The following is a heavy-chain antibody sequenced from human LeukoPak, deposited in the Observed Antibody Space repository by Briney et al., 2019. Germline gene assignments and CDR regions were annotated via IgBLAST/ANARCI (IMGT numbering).Heavy chain of an antibody. CDR1: GGSISNGDYY. CDR3: ARGGSGWSQVGAFDI. CDR2: IFYSGST. D-gene: IGHD6-19*01. J-gene: IGHJ3*02. V-gene: IGHV4-30-4*01. Sequence: PSQTLSLTCTVSGGSISNGDYYWHWIRQPPGKGLEWIGYIFYSGSTYYNPSLKSRVTISVDTSKNQFSLKLSSVTAADTAVYYCARGGSGWSQVGAFDIWGQGTMVTVSS.